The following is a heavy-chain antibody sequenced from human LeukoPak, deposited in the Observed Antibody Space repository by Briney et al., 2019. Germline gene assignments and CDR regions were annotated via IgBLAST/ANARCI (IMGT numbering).Heavy chain of an antibody. J-gene: IGHJ4*02. CDR1: GFTLSSYW. D-gene: IGHD6-19*01. Sequence: GGSLRLSCAASGFTLSSYWMQWVRQAPGKGLVWVSRIKGDGSSTSYADSVKGRFTISRDNSKNTLYLQMNSLRAEDTAVYYCAREGGAVAGTFDYWGQGTLVTVSS. CDR3: AREGGAVAGTFDY. CDR2: IKGDGSST. V-gene: IGHV3-74*01.